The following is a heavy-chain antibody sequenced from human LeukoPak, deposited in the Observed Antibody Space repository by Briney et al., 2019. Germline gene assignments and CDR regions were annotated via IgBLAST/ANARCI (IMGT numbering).Heavy chain of an antibody. V-gene: IGHV3-7*01. D-gene: IGHD1-26*01. J-gene: IGHJ4*02. CDR1: VFTISRFW. CDR2: IKQDGSEK. CDR3: ASRIVGTPDYFDY. Sequence: GGSLRLSCAAASVFTISRFWMNWVRQAPGKGLEWVANIKQDGSEKYYVDAVKGRFTISRDNAKNSLYLQMNSLRAEDTAVYYCASRIVGTPDYFDYWGEGTLVTVSS.